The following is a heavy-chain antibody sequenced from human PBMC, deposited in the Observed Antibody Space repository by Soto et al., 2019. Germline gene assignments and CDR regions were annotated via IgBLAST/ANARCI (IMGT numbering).Heavy chain of an antibody. CDR1: AGSISSGGYS. CDR3: ARGQVVAAQH. Sequence: QLQLQESGSGLVKPSQTLSLTCAVSAGSISSGGYSWSWIRQPPGKGLVWIGYIYHSGSTYYNPCLKSRVTISVARSKNQFSLKLSSVTAADTAVYYCARGQVVAAQHWGQGTLVTVSS. V-gene: IGHV4-30-2*01. CDR2: IYHSGST. J-gene: IGHJ4*02. D-gene: IGHD2-15*01.